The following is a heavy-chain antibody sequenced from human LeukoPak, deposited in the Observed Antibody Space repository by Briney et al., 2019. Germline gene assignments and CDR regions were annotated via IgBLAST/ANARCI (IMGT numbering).Heavy chain of an antibody. CDR3: AKPDRITMVRGVIIYPDY. CDR1: GFTFSSYA. V-gene: IGHV3-23*01. J-gene: IGHJ4*02. CDR2: ISGSGGSP. D-gene: IGHD3-10*01. Sequence: PGGSLRLSCAASGFTFSSYAMSWVRQAPGKGLEWVSAISGSGGSPYYADSVKGRFTISRDNSKNTLYLQMNSLRAEDTAVYYCAKPDRITMVRGVIIYPDYWGQGTLVTVSS.